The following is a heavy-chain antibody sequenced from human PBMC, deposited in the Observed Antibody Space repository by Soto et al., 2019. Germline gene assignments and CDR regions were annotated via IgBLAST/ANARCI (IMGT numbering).Heavy chain of an antibody. CDR2: IYNSRST. Sequence: SETLSLTYTVSGGCITTYYWSWIRQPPGKGLEWIGYIYNSRSTRYNPSLQSRLTISVDTSKNQFSLTLTSVTAADTAVYYCARTKNDGNFDYWGQGILVTVSS. CDR1: GGCITTYY. J-gene: IGHJ4*02. D-gene: IGHD1-1*01. V-gene: IGHV4-59*08. CDR3: ARTKNDGNFDY.